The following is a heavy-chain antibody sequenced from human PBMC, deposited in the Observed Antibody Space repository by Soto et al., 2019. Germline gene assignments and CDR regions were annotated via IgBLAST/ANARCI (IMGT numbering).Heavy chain of an antibody. Sequence: QVQLVESGGGVVQPGRSLRLSCAASGFTFSSYGMHWVRQAPGKGLEWVAVIWYDGSNKYYADSVKGRFTISRDNSKNTLFLLMNSLRAEDTAVYYYARGYSGYDYDYYYYMDVWGKGTTVTVSS. CDR1: GFTFSSYG. CDR2: IWYDGSNK. V-gene: IGHV3-33*01. D-gene: IGHD5-12*01. CDR3: ARGYSGYDYDYYYYMDV. J-gene: IGHJ6*03.